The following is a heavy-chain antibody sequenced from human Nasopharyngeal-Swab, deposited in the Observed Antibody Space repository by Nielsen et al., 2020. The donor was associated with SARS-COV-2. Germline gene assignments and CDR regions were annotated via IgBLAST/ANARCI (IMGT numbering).Heavy chain of an antibody. J-gene: IGHJ5*02. CDR1: GFTFNNYE. CDR3: ARASRGWS. CDR2: ISTSGATI. V-gene: IGHV3-48*03. Sequence: GGSLRLSCVASGFTFNNYEMNWVRQAPGKGLECVSYISTSGATIHYADSVRGRFTISRDNAKKSLHLQMNSLRAEDTAVYYCARASRGWSWGQGTPVTVSS. D-gene: IGHD6-19*01.